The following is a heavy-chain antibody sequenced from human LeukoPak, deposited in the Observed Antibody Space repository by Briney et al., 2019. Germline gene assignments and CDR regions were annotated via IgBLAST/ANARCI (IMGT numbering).Heavy chain of an antibody. J-gene: IGHJ2*01. D-gene: IGHD1-14*01. V-gene: IGHV3-74*01. Sequence: GGSLRLSCAASGFTFGSHWMHWVRQGPGKGLVWVSRINSDGSSTGYADSVKGRFTISTDNARNTLYLQVNSLRAEDTAVYYCAKDSRYNWYFDLWGRGTLVTVSS. CDR1: GFTFGSHW. CDR3: AKDSRYNWYFDL. CDR2: INSDGSST.